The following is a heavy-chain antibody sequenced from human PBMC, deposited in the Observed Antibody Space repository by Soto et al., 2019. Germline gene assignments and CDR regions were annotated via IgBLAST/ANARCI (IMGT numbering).Heavy chain of an antibody. Sequence: EVQLVESGGGLVQPGGSLRLSCAASGFTVSSNYMSWVRQAPGKGLEWVSVIYSGGSTYHADSVKGRFTISRDNSKNTLYLQMNSLRAEDTAVYYCARDLNGIVGFGYYYYMDVWGKGTTVTVSS. CDR2: IYSGGST. V-gene: IGHV3-66*01. CDR3: ARDLNGIVGFGYYYYMDV. D-gene: IGHD3-10*01. CDR1: GFTVSSNY. J-gene: IGHJ6*03.